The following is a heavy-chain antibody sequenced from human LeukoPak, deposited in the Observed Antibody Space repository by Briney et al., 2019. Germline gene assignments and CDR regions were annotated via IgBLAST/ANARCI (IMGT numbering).Heavy chain of an antibody. V-gene: IGHV4-4*07. Sequence: SETLSLTCTVSGGSISTYYWSWIRQPAGEGLQWIGRVYTSETTYYNPSLTSRVSISIDEFKNQVSLKLTSETAADTAVYYCARYQQRDGDWYFDLWGRGTLVTVSP. CDR3: ARYQQRDGDWYFDL. D-gene: IGHD1/OR15-1a*01. J-gene: IGHJ2*01. CDR2: VYTSETT. CDR1: GGSISTYY.